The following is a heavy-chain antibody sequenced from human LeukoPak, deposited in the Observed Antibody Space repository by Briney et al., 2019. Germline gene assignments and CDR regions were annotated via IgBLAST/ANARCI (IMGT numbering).Heavy chain of an antibody. CDR1: GFTFSSYG. V-gene: IGHV3-7*01. CDR3: ARTHSTYYDSSGYDYYYYGMDV. D-gene: IGHD3-22*01. Sequence: TGGSLRLSCAASGFTFSSYGMTWVRQAPGKGLEWVATVKQDGSDKYYVDSVKGRFTISRDNAKNSLYLQMNSLRAEDTAVYYCARTHSTYYDSSGYDYYYYGMDVWGQGTTVTVSS. CDR2: VKQDGSDK. J-gene: IGHJ6*02.